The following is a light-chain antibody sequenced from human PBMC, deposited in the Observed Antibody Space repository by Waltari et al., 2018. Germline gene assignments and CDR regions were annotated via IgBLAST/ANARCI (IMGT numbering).Light chain of an antibody. V-gene: IGKV1-33*01. Sequence: DIQMTQSPSSLSASVGDRATITCQANQDIYNSLNWYQQKPGKAPNLLIYGASNLSPGVQSRCSGSGSGTHFTFTISSLQPDDFATYYCQQYDTPLSFGGGTKVAIK. CDR3: QQYDTPLS. J-gene: IGKJ4*01. CDR1: QDIYNS. CDR2: GAS.